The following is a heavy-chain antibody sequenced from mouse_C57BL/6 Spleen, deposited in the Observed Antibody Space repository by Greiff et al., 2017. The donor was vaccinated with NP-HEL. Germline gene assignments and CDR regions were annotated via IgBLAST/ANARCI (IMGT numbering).Heavy chain of an antibody. Sequence: VQLQQPGAELVRPGSSVKLSCKASGYTFTSYWMHWVKQRPIQGLEWIGNIDPSDSETHYNQKFKDKARLTVDKSSSTAYMQLSRLTSEDSAVYFCARNYYGSRGAWFAYWGQGTRVTVSA. V-gene: IGHV1-52*01. CDR1: GYTFTSYW. D-gene: IGHD1-1*01. CDR3: ARNYYGSRGAWFAY. J-gene: IGHJ3*01. CDR2: IDPSDSET.